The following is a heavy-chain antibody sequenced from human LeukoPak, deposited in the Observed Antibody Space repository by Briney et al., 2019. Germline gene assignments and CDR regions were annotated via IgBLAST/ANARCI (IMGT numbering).Heavy chain of an antibody. D-gene: IGHD3-16*01. CDR1: GGSISSYY. Sequence: SETLSLTCTVSGGSISSYYWSWIRQPPGKGLEWIGYIYSSGSTNYNPSLKSRVTISVDTSKNQFSLKLSSVTAADTAVCYCARVDEGGYYYYGMDVWGQGTTVTVSS. V-gene: IGHV4-59*01. CDR3: ARVDEGGYYYYGMDV. J-gene: IGHJ6*02. CDR2: IYSSGST.